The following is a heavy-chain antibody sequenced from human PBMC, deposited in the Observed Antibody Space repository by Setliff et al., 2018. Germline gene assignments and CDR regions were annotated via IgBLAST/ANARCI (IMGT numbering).Heavy chain of an antibody. Sequence: SETLSLTCTVSGYSISSYYWSWIRQPAGKGLEWIGRIYTSGSTNYNPSLKSRVTMSVDTSKNQFSLKLSSVTAADTAVYYCARDSRGNPPNYMDVWGKGTTVTVSS. V-gene: IGHV4-4*07. CDR3: ARDSRGNPPNYMDV. J-gene: IGHJ6*03. CDR2: IYTSGST. CDR1: GYSISSYY.